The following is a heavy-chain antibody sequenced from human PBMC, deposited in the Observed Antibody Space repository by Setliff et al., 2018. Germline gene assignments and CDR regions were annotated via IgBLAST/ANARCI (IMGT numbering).Heavy chain of an antibody. Sequence: KPSETLSLTCTVSGDSISSGSYYWTWIQQPAGKGLEWIGHFHTGGSTNYNRSLRSRVSISVDTSKNQFSLKLSSVTAADTATYYGARAGPTVTFFRVLVISWWDPWGQGSLVTVSS. V-gene: IGHV4-61*09. CDR1: GDSISSGSYY. D-gene: IGHD3-3*01. CDR3: ARAGPTVTFFRVLVISWWDP. J-gene: IGHJ5*02. CDR2: FHTGGST.